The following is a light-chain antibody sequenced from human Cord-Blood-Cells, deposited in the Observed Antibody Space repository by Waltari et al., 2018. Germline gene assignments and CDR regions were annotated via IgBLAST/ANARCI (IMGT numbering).Light chain of an antibody. CDR2: EGS. J-gene: IGLJ3*02. CDR3: CSYAGSSTV. Sequence: QSALTQPASVSGSPGQSITISCTGPSSDVGSYNLVPWYQQHPGKAPKLMIYEGSKRPSGVSNRFSGSKSGNTASLTISGLQAEDEADYYCCSYAGSSTVFGGGTKLTVL. CDR1: SSDVGSYNL. V-gene: IGLV2-23*01.